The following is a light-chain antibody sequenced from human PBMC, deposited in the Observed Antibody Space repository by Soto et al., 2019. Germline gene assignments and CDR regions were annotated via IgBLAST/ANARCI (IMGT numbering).Light chain of an antibody. Sequence: QSVLTQPPSASGTPGQRVTISCSGSSSDIGTNTVNWYQQLPGTAPKLLIYSSNQRPSGVPDRFSGSKSGTSASLAISGLQSEDEADYYCAAWDDSLNGVVFGGGTKVT. V-gene: IGLV1-44*01. CDR2: SSN. J-gene: IGLJ2*01. CDR3: AAWDDSLNGVV. CDR1: SSDIGTNT.